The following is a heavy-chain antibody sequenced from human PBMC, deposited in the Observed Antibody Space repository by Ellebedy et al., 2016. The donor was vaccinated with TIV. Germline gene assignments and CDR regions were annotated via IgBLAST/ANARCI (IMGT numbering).Heavy chain of an antibody. D-gene: IGHD3-22*01. Sequence: ASVKVSCKASGYTFTSYYFYWVRQAPGQGLEWMGIINPTTGNSNYAQKFQGRVTMTRDTSTNTVYMELSSLRSEDTAVYYCARGDNYYYDSSGYYYTYWGQGTLVTVSS. CDR1: GYTFTSYY. J-gene: IGHJ4*02. V-gene: IGHV1-46*01. CDR2: INPTTGNS. CDR3: ARGDNYYYDSSGYYYTY.